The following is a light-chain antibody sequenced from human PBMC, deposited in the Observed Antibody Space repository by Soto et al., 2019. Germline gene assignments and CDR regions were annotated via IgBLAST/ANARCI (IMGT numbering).Light chain of an antibody. Sequence: DIQMTQSPSTLSASVGDRVTITCLARQSISSWLAWYQQKPGKAPKLLIYDASSLESGVPSRFSGSGSGTEFTLTISSLQPDDFATYYCQQYNSYLWTFGQGTKVEIK. V-gene: IGKV1-5*01. CDR1: QSISSW. CDR2: DAS. J-gene: IGKJ1*01. CDR3: QQYNSYLWT.